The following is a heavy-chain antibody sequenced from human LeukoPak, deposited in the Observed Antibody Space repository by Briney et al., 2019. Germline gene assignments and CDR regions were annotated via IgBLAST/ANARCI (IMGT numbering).Heavy chain of an antibody. J-gene: IGHJ4*02. CDR2: ISSSGSML. CDR1: GFTFSDYY. CDR3: TRRPYSSSWYYFDY. Sequence: GGSLRLSCTASGFTFSDYYMSWVRQAPGKGLEWVSYISSSGSMLHYADSVEGRFTISRDNAKNSLYLQMSSLRVEDTAVYYCTRRPYSSSWYYFDYWGQGTLVTVSS. V-gene: IGHV3-11*04. D-gene: IGHD6-13*01.